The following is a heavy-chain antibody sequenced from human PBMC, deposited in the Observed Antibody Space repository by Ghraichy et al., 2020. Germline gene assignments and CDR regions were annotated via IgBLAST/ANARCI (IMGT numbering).Heavy chain of an antibody. Sequence: GESLNTSCAASGFTFSRYWMSWVRQVPGKGLELLANIKEDGSERYYVDSVKGRFTISRDNAKNSLYLQMNSLRVEDTALYYCAGDVWVAGDYWGRGTLVTVSS. D-gene: IGHD1-26*01. V-gene: IGHV3-7*03. CDR3: AGDVWVAGDY. CDR1: GFTFSRYW. CDR2: IKEDGSER. J-gene: IGHJ4*02.